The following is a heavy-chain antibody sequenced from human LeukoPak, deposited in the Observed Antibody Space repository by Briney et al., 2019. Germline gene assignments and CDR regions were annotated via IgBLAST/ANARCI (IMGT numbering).Heavy chain of an antibody. J-gene: IGHJ4*02. Sequence: ASVKVSCKASGYTFTGYYMHWVRQAPGQGLEWMGWINPNSGGTNYAQKFQGRVTMTRDTSISTAYMELSRLRSDDTAVYYCARASIAVAAGPLDYWGQGTLVTVSS. CDR1: GYTFTGYY. CDR2: INPNSGGT. CDR3: ARASIAVAAGPLDY. D-gene: IGHD6-19*01. V-gene: IGHV1-2*02.